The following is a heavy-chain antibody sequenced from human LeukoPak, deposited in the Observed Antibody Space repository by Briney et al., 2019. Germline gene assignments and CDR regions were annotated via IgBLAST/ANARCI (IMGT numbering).Heavy chain of an antibody. Sequence: GASVKVSCRASGYTFTSYGISWVRQAPGQGLEWMGWISAYNGNTNYAQKLQGRVTMTTDAAKSRAYMEPRSLRSDDSAVYNCPRDRGSYYGSWSYYIVRLVLVNWFDPWGQGTLVTVSS. J-gene: IGHJ5*02. D-gene: IGHD3-10*01. CDR1: GYTFTSYG. CDR2: ISAYNGNT. V-gene: IGHV1-18*01. CDR3: PRDRGSYYGSWSYYIVRLVLVNWFDP.